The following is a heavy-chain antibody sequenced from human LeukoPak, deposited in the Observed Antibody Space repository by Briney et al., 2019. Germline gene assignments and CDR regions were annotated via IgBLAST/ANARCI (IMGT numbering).Heavy chain of an antibody. J-gene: IGHJ1*01. Sequence: GGTLRLSCEASGVTFSKYAMHWVRQAPGKGLEWVAVVSYDGSNKKYADSVRGRFTISRDNSKNTLSLQMDSLRTEDPALYYSASSARTYVQSEHYFQQWGEGTLVTVSS. CDR1: GVTFSKYA. V-gene: IGHV3-30*03. CDR3: ASSARTYVQSEHYFQQ. D-gene: IGHD1-26*01. CDR2: VSYDGSNK.